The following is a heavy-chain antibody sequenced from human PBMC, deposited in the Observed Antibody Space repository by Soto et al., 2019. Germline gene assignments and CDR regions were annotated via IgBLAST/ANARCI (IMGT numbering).Heavy chain of an antibody. J-gene: IGHJ4*02. CDR2: TNSDGSDT. CDR1: GFTFSSYW. Sequence: GGSLRLSCAASGFTFSSYWMYWVRQAPGKGLVWVSRTNSDGSDTSYADSVKGRFTISRDNAKNTLYLQMNSLRAEDTAVYFCVRDQYSRGYSVFNHWGQGAQVTVSS. CDR3: VRDQYSRGYSVFNH. V-gene: IGHV3-74*01. D-gene: IGHD3-22*01.